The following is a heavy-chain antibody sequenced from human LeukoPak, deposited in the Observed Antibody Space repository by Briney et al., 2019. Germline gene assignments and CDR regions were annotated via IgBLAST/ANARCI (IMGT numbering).Heavy chain of an antibody. J-gene: IGHJ6*03. CDR3: AKAAAGSQHSYSNYLKV. CDR2: INPNSGGT. D-gene: IGHD6-13*01. CDR1: GYSLTSYA. Sequence: ASVKVSCKASGYSLTSYALNWVRQAPGQGFEWMGWINPNSGGTNYAQKFQGRVTMTRDTSISTAYMELSRLRSDDTAVYYCAKAAAGSQHSYSNYLKVGGTGPTVTLSS. V-gene: IGHV1-2*02.